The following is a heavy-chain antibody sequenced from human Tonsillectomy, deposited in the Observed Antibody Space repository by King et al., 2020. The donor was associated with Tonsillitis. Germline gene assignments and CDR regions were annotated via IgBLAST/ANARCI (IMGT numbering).Heavy chain of an antibody. V-gene: IGHV4-39*02. CDR1: GGSISSNSTY. D-gene: IGHD1-26*01. CDR3: ARLVGS. CDR2: VSFSGSS. Sequence: QLQESGPGLVKPSETLALTCTVSGGSISSNSTYWGGIRQPPGKGLEWMGGVSFSGSSYYNPPLKSRVTISVDTSKNHFSLKLSSVTAADTAVYFCARLVGSWGQGTLVTVSS. J-gene: IGHJ4*02.